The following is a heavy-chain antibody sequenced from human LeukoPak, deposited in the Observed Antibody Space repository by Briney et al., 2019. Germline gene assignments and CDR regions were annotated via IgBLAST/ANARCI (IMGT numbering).Heavy chain of an antibody. CDR1: GFTFSSYS. V-gene: IGHV3-21*01. D-gene: IGHD3-10*01. CDR2: ISSSSSYI. Sequence: GGSLRLSCAASGFTFSSYSMNWVRQAPGKGLEWVSSISSSSSYIYYADSVKGRFTISRDNAKNSLYLQMNSLRAEDTAVYYCVAGVGDSHDYWGQGTLVTVSS. CDR3: VAGVGDSHDY. J-gene: IGHJ4*02.